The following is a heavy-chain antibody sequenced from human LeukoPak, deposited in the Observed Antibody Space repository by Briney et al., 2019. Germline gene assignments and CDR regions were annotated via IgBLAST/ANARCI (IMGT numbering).Heavy chain of an antibody. J-gene: IGHJ4*02. Sequence: SGGSLRLSCAASGFTFTSHAMSWVRQAPGKGLEWVSAISDSGDGTYYADFVKGRFTISRDDSKNTLYLQMNSLRAEDTAVYYCARGSYGSGARYDYWGQGTLVTVSS. CDR1: GFTFTSHA. CDR2: ISDSGDGT. CDR3: ARGSYGSGARYDY. D-gene: IGHD3-10*01. V-gene: IGHV3-23*01.